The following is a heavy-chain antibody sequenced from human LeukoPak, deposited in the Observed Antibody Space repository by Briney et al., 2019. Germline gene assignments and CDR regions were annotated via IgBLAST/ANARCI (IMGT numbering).Heavy chain of an antibody. CDR3: ALRRRGYSYGFDY. V-gene: IGHV3-74*01. CDR2: IKTDGSIT. CDR1: GFSFSVYW. Sequence: GGSLRLSCAASGFSFSVYWMHWVRQAPGKGPVWVSRIKTDGSITDYADFVKGRFTISRDNAKNSLYLQMNSLRAEDTAVYYCALRRRGYSYGFDYWGQGTLVTVSS. D-gene: IGHD5-18*01. J-gene: IGHJ4*02.